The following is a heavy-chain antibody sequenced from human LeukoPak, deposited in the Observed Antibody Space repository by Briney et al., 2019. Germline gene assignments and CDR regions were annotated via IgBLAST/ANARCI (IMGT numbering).Heavy chain of an antibody. V-gene: IGHV3-11*04. CDR1: GFTFSDYY. CDR2: ISSSGSTI. J-gene: IGHJ4*02. CDR3: ARRAVDTAMVTDY. D-gene: IGHD5-18*01. Sequence: PWGSLRLSCAASGFTFSDYYMSWIRQAPGKGLEWVSYISSSGSTIYYADSVKGRFTISRDNAKNSLYLQMNSLRAEDTAVYYCARRAVDTAMVTDYWGQGTLVTVSS.